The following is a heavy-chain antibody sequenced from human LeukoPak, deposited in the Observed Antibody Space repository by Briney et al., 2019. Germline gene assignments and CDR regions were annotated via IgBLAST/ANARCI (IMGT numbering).Heavy chain of an antibody. CDR1: GFTFSNYA. CDR2: ISGSGGST. CDR3: AKDKAGVVPAATHFDF. D-gene: IGHD2-2*01. V-gene: IGHV3-23*01. Sequence: PGGSLRLSCAASGFTFSNYAMSWVRHAPGKGLEWVSAISGSGGSTYYADSVKGRFTISRDNSKNTLYLQMNSLRAEDTAVYYCAKDKAGVVPAATHFDFWGQGTLVTVSS. J-gene: IGHJ4*02.